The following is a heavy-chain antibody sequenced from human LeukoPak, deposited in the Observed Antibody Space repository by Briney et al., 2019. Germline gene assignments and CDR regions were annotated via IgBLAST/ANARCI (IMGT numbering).Heavy chain of an antibody. D-gene: IGHD3-3*02. V-gene: IGHV4-30-2*01. J-gene: IGHJ4*02. CDR2: IYHSGST. CDR1: GGSISSGGYS. Sequence: SQTLSLTCAVSGGSISSGGYSWSWIRQPPGKGLEWIGYIYHSGSTYYNPSLKSRVTISVDRSQNQFSLKLSSVTAADTAVYYCASSLAADYYFDYWGQGTLVTVSS. CDR3: ASSLAADYYFDY.